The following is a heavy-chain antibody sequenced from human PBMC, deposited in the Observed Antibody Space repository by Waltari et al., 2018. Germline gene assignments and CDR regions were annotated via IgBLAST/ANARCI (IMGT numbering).Heavy chain of an antibody. CDR1: GGTFSSYA. Sequence: QVQLVQSGAEVKKPGSSVKVSCKASGGTFSSYAISWVRQAPGQGLEWMGGIIPIFGTANYAQKFQGRVTITADESTSPAYMQLSSLSSEATAVYYCARGARITIFGVDKRGPYNWFDPWGQGTLVTVSS. CDR2: IIPIFGTA. J-gene: IGHJ5*02. D-gene: IGHD3-3*01. CDR3: ARGARITIFGVDKRGPYNWFDP. V-gene: IGHV1-69*01.